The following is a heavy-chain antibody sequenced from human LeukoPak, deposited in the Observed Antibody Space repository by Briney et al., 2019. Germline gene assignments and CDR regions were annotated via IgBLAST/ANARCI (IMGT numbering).Heavy chain of an antibody. D-gene: IGHD6-13*01. Sequence: GASVKVSCKASGYTFTGYYMHWVRQAPGQGLEWMGWVSAYNGYTKYAQKLQGRVTMTTDTSTSTAYMELRSLRSDDTAVYYCARDRPYSSSWYTVNWFDPWGQGTLVTVSS. CDR3: ARDRPYSSSWYTVNWFDP. CDR2: VSAYNGYT. J-gene: IGHJ5*02. V-gene: IGHV1-18*04. CDR1: GYTFTGYY.